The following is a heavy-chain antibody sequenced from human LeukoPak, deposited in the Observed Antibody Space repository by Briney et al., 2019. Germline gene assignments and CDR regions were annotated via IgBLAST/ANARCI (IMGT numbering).Heavy chain of an antibody. Sequence: GGSLRLSCAASGFTFSSYSMKWVGQAPGKGLEWVSSISICSYIYYADSVKGRFTISRDNSKNSLYLQMNSLRAEDTAVYYCARDCGYSYGYGYWGQGTLVTVSS. CDR2: ISICSYI. D-gene: IGHD5-18*01. J-gene: IGHJ4*02. V-gene: IGHV3-21*01. CDR3: ARDCGYSYGYGY. CDR1: GFTFSSYS.